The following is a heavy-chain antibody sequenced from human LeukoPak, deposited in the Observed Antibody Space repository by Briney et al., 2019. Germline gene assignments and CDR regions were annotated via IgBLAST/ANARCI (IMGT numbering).Heavy chain of an antibody. CDR3: ARVVDDRGYYDSSRGYDAFDI. V-gene: IGHV4-31*03. Sequence: PSQTLSLTCTVSGGSISSGGYHWSWIRQHPGKGLEWIGYIYYSGSTYYNPSLKSRVTISVDTSKNQFSLKLSSVTAADTAVYYCARVVDDRGYYDSSRGYDAFDIWGQGTMVTVSS. CDR1: GGSISSGGYH. J-gene: IGHJ3*02. D-gene: IGHD3-22*01. CDR2: IYYSGST.